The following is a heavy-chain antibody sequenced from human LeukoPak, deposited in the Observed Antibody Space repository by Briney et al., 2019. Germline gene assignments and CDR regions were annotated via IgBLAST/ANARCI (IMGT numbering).Heavy chain of an antibody. V-gene: IGHV1-24*01. CDR1: GYTLTELS. CDR3: AKSSSSYYDSSGYLDY. CDR2: FDPEDGET. D-gene: IGHD3-22*01. J-gene: IGHJ4*02. Sequence: ASVKVSCKVSGYTLTELSMHWVRQAPGKGLEWMGGFDPEDGETIYAQKFQGRVTMTEDTSTDTAYMELSSLRSEDTAVYYCAKSSSSYYDSSGYLDYWGQGTLVTVSS.